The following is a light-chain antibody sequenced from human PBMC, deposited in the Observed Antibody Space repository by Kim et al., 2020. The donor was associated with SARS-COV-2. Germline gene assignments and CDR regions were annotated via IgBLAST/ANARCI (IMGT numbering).Light chain of an antibody. J-gene: IGKJ2*01. CDR3: QQSYSTPYT. CDR2: AAS. Sequence: SASVVDRVTITCRASQRITNHLNWYQQKPGKAPNLLIYAASSLQSGVPSRFSGSGSGTDFSLTISSLQPEDSATYYCQQSYSTPYTFGQGTKLEI. CDR1: QRITNH. V-gene: IGKV1-39*01.